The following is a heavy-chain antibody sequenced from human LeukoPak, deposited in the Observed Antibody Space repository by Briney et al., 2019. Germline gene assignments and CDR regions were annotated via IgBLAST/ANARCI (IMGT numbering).Heavy chain of an antibody. D-gene: IGHD1-26*01. V-gene: IGHV3-30*02. CDR1: GFTFSSYG. J-gene: IGHJ4*02. Sequence: GGSLRLSCAASGFTFSSYGMDWVRQAPGKGLEWVAFIRYDGSNKSYADSVKGRFTISRDNSKNTLYLQMNSLRAEDTAVYYCAKDQSGTYYTFDYWGQGTLVTVSS. CDR2: IRYDGSNK. CDR3: AKDQSGTYYTFDY.